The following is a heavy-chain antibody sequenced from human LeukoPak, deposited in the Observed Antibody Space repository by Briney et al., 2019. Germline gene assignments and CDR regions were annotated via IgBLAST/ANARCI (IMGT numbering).Heavy chain of an antibody. CDR3: ARRTYWSGYSSFDY. Sequence: QSGGSLRLSCAASGFTFSSYAMSWVRQAPGKGLEWVSAISGSGGSTYYADSVKGRFTISRDNSKNTLYLQMNSLRAEDTAVYYCARRTYWSGYSSFDYWGQGTLVTVSS. CDR1: GFTFSSYA. V-gene: IGHV3-23*01. D-gene: IGHD3-3*01. J-gene: IGHJ4*02. CDR2: ISGSGGST.